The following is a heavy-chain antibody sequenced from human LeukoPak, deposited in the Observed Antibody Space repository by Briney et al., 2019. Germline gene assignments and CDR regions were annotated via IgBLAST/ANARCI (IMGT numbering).Heavy chain of an antibody. Sequence: PGRSLRLSCAASGFTFSSYAMHWVRQAPGKGLEWVAVISYDGSNKYYADSVKGRFTISRDNSKSTLYLQMNSLRAEDTAVYYCAKDALLRSSGYYLSYFDYWGQGTLVTVSS. V-gene: IGHV3-30-3*01. CDR1: GFTFSSYA. J-gene: IGHJ4*02. CDR3: AKDALLRSSGYYLSYFDY. CDR2: ISYDGSNK. D-gene: IGHD3-22*01.